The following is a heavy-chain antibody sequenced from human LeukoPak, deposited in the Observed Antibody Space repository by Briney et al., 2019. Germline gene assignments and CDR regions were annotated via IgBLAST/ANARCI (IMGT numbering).Heavy chain of an antibody. V-gene: IGHV3-7*01. D-gene: IGHD4-17*01. CDR2: INPDGSQT. CDR1: GFTFSSYW. Sequence: GGSLRLSCAASGFTFSSYWMNWVRQAPGKGLEWVALINPDGSQTNYVDAVKGRLTISRDNAENSLYLQMNSLRAEDTAVYYCARDLGYGALDPWGQGTLVSVSS. CDR3: ARDLGYGALDP. J-gene: IGHJ5*02.